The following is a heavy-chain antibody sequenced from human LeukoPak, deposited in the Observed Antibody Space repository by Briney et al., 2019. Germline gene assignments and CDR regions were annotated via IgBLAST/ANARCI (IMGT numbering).Heavy chain of an antibody. CDR3: ARDHALDSGSYWKHYYYYGMDV. D-gene: IGHD1-26*01. V-gene: IGHV3-7*01. CDR2: IKQDGSEK. CDR1: GFTFSSYW. Sequence: GGSLRLSCAASGFTFSSYWMSWVRQAPGKGLEWVANIKQDGSEKYYVDSVKGRFTISRDNAKNSLYLQMNSLRAEDTAVYYCARDHALDSGSYWKHYYYYGMDVWGRGTTVTVSS. J-gene: IGHJ6*02.